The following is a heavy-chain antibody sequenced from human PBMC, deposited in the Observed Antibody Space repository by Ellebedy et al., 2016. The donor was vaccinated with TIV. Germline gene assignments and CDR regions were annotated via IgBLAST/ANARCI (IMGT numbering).Heavy chain of an antibody. CDR3: ARESDSSGLDY. J-gene: IGHJ4*01. V-gene: IGHV3-30-3*01. CDR1: GVTFSSYA. CDR2: ISYDGSNK. D-gene: IGHD6-19*01. Sequence: GGSLRLXXAASGVTFSSYAMHWVRQPPGKGLEWVAVISYDGSNKYYADSVKGRFTISRDNSKNTLYLQMNSLRAEDTAVYYCARESDSSGLDYWGQGTLVTVSS.